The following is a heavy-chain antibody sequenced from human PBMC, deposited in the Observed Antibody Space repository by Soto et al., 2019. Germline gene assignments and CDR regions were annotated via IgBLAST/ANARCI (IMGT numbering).Heavy chain of an antibody. CDR3: ARTAPMDAGDKYYYDF. Sequence: GASVKVSCKTSGGTFSTFGISWVRQAPGQGLEWMGGIIPFFGTAEYSQKFEDRITITADESTNTVYMDLRSRTSEDTAIYYCARTAPMDAGDKYYYDFWGQGALVTVSS. D-gene: IGHD3-16*01. V-gene: IGHV1-69*13. CDR1: GGTFSTFG. J-gene: IGHJ4*02. CDR2: IIPFFGTA.